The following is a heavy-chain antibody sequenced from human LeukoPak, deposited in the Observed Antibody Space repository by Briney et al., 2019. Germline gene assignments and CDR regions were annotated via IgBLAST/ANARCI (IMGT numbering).Heavy chain of an antibody. CDR2: IRYDGSNK. CDR1: GFTFSSYG. V-gene: IGHV3-30*02. Sequence: GGSLRLSCAASGFTFSSYGMHWVRQAPGKGLEWVAFIRYDGSNKYYADSVKGRFTISRDNSKNTLYLQMNSLRAEDTAVYYCARTGLDAFDIWGQGTMVTVSS. D-gene: IGHD1-14*01. J-gene: IGHJ3*02. CDR3: ARTGLDAFDI.